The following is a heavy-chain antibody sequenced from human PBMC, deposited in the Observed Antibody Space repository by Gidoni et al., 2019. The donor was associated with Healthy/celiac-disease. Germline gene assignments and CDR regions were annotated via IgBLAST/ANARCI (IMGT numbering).Heavy chain of an antibody. CDR1: GFTFSSYA. D-gene: IGHD2-2*01. CDR2: ISGSGGST. CDR3: AKGGDIVVVPAAKGPYYYGMDV. Sequence: EVQLLASGGGLVQPGGSLRLSCAASGFTFSSYAMRWVRQAPGKGLEWVSAISGSGGSTYYADSVKGRFTISRDNSKNTLYLQMNSLRAEDTAVYYCAKGGDIVVVPAAKGPYYYGMDVWGQGTTVTVSS. J-gene: IGHJ6*02. V-gene: IGHV3-23*01.